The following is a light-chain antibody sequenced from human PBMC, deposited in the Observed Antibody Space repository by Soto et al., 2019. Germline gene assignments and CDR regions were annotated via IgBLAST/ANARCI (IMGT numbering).Light chain of an antibody. CDR1: QNLGTDF. J-gene: IGKJ1*01. CDR3: QQYSVTPWT. Sequence: IVLTQSPGTLSLSPGERATRSCRASQNLGTDFIAWYQQTPGQAPRLLTFGASSRATGIPDRFRGNGSGTDFTHTITSLETEDFAVYYCQQYSVTPWTFGLGTRVEIK. CDR2: GAS. V-gene: IGKV3-20*01.